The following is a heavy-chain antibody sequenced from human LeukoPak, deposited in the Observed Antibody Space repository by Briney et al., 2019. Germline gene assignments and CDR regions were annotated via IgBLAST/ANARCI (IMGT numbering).Heavy chain of an antibody. D-gene: IGHD3-22*01. CDR2: IYSGGGST. CDR1: GFTVSSNY. Sequence: GGSLRLSCAASGFTVSSNYMSWVRQAPGKGLEWVSVIYSGGGSTYYADSVKGRFTISRDNSKNTLYLQMNSLRAEDTALYYCARDSYYYDSSVRDHQFDYWGQGTLVTVSS. J-gene: IGHJ4*02. CDR3: ARDSYYYDSSVRDHQFDY. V-gene: IGHV3-66*01.